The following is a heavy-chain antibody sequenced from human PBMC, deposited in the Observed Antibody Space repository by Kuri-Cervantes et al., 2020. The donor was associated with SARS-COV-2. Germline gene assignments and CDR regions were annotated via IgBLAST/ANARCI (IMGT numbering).Heavy chain of an antibody. J-gene: IGHJ4*02. CDR2: INPNSGGT. CDR1: GYTFTSYD. CDR3: ARGGAARLSMSFGY. V-gene: IGHV1-2*02. D-gene: IGHD6-6*01. Sequence: ASVKVSCKASGYTFTSYDINWVRQAPGQGLEWMGWINPNSGGTNYAQKFQGRVTMTRDTSISTAYMELSRLRSDDTAVYYCARGGAARLSMSFGYWGQGTLVTVSS.